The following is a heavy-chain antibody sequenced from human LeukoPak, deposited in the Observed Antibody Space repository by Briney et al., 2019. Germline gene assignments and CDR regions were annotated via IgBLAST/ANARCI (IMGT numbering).Heavy chain of an antibody. CDR2: IYYSGGT. Sequence: SETLSLTCTVSGGAVSSGSYYWSWIRQPPGKGLEWIGYIYYSGGTNYNPSLKSRVTISVDTSKNQFSLKLSSVTAADTAVYYCARYIVGAIDYWGQGTLVTVSS. D-gene: IGHD1-26*01. V-gene: IGHV4-61*01. J-gene: IGHJ4*02. CDR1: GGAVSSGSYY. CDR3: ARYIVGAIDY.